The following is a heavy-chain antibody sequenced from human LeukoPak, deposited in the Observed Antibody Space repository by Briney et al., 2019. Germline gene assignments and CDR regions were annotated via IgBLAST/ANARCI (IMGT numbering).Heavy chain of an antibody. V-gene: IGHV5-51*01. J-gene: IGHJ4*02. CDR3: GRHLYGGNSAIDY. CDR2: MYPGDSDT. D-gene: IGHD4-23*01. CDR1: GYSFTSYW. Sequence: GESLKISCKGSGYSFTSYWIGWVRQMPGKGLEWMGIMYPGDSDTRYSPSFQGQVIISVDKSISTAYLQWSSLKASDTAMYYCGRHLYGGNSAIDYWGQGTLVTVSS.